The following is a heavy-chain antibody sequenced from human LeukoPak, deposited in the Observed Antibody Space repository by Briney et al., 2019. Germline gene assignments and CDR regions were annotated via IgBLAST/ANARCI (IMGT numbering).Heavy chain of an antibody. D-gene: IGHD3-10*01. CDR2: IKPSGRT. J-gene: IGHJ2*01. Sequence: SETLSLTCAVYGGSFNDYYWIWIRQPPGKGLEWIGEIKPSGRTNYNPSLESRVTISVDTSKNHFSLKLSSVTAADTAVYYCATATTGRYFDLWGRGTLVTVSS. CDR3: ATATTGRYFDL. V-gene: IGHV4-34*01. CDR1: GGSFNDYY.